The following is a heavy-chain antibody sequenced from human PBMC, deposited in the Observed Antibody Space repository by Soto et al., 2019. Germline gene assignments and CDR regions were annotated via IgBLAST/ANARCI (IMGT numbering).Heavy chain of an antibody. CDR1: GGSFSGYY. Sequence: PSETLSLTCAVYGGSFSGYYWSWIRQPPGKGLEWIGEINHSGSTNYNPSLKSRVTISVDTSKNQFSLKLSSVTAADTAVYYCARGRRHNYGMDVWGQGTTVTVSS. CDR3: ARGRRHNYGMDV. CDR2: INHSGST. V-gene: IGHV4-34*01. J-gene: IGHJ6*02.